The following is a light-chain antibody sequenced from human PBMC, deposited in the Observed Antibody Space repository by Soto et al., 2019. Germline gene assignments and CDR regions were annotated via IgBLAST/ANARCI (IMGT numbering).Light chain of an antibody. CDR3: ETWDSNTYV. J-gene: IGLJ1*01. CDR2: LEGSGSY. V-gene: IGLV4-60*02. Sequence: QLVLTQSSSASASLGSSVSLTCTLSSGHSSYIIAWHQQQPGKAPRYLMKLEGSGSYNKGSGVPDRFSGSSSGADRYLTISNLQFEDEADYYCETWDSNTYVFGTGTKLT. CDR1: SGHSSYI.